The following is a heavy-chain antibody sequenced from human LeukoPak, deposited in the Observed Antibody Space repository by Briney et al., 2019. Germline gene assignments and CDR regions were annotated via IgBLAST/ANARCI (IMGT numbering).Heavy chain of an antibody. CDR3: ARRTGSGSRDAFDI. J-gene: IGHJ3*02. V-gene: IGHV4-34*11. CDR2: IYYSGST. D-gene: IGHD3-10*01. CDR1: GGSFSGYY. Sequence: SETLSLTCAVYGGSFSGYYWSWIRQPPGKGLEWVGYIYYSGSTNYNPSLKSRVTISIDSSKNQFSLKLISMTAADTAVYFCARRTGSGSRDAFDIWGRGTMVTVSS.